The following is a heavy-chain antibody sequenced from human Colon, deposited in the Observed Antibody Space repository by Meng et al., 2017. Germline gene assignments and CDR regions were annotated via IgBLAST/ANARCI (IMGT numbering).Heavy chain of an antibody. D-gene: IGHD1-26*01. V-gene: IGHV1-8*01. J-gene: IGHJ4*02. CDR2: INPNSGET. CDR1: GYTFTALD. Sequence: QVQLVQSGAEVKKPGASVRVSCKASGYTFTALDINWVRQATGQGLEWMGWINPNSGETGYAQKFQGRFTMTRDTSISTFYMELSSLTSDDTAVYYCARGIWEGFDYWGQGALVTVS. CDR3: ARGIWEGFDY.